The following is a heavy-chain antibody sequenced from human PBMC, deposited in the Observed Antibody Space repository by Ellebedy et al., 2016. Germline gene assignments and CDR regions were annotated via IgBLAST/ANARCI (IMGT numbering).Heavy chain of an antibody. CDR2: IYYSGNT. V-gene: IGHV4-31*03. J-gene: IGHJ5*02. D-gene: IGHD3-10*01. Sequence: SETLSLTXTVSGGSINSGGYYWTWIRQHPVKGLEWIGYIYYSGNTNYNPSLKSRVTISVDTSKNQFFLKLTSVTVADTAVYYCARDLRSGFSVHWFDPWGQGTLVTVSS. CDR3: ARDLRSGFSVHWFDP. CDR1: GGSINSGGYY.